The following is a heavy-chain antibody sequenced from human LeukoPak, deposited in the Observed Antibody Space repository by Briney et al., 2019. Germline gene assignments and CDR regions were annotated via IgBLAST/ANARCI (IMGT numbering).Heavy chain of an antibody. Sequence: ASVKVSCKASGYTFTGYYMHWVRQAPGQGLECMGRINPNSGGTNYAQKFQGRVTMTRDTSISTAYMELSRLRSDDTAVYYCARVLQMADYYFDYWGYGTLVTVSS. CDR2: INPNSGGT. CDR1: GYTFTGYY. J-gene: IGHJ4*01. CDR3: ARVLQMADYYFDY. V-gene: IGHV1-2*06. D-gene: IGHD5-24*01.